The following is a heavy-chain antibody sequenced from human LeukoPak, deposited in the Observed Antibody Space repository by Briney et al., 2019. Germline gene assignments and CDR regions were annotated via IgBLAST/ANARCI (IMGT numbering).Heavy chain of an antibody. V-gene: IGHV1-2*02. CDR1: GYTFTDYY. D-gene: IGHD2-21*02. CDR2: INPNSGGT. CDR3: ARDGETYCGGDCYFAFDI. Sequence: ASVKVSCKASGYTFTDYYMHWVRQAPGQGLEWMGWINPNSGGTNYAQKFQGRVTMTRDTSISTAYMELSRLRSDDTAVYYCARDGETYCGGDCYFAFDIWGQGTMVTVSS. J-gene: IGHJ3*02.